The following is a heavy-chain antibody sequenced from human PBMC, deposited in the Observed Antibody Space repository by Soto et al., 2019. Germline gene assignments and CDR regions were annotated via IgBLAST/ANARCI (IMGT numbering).Heavy chain of an antibody. D-gene: IGHD2-2*01. J-gene: IGHJ5*02. V-gene: IGHV4-34*01. CDR2: INHSGST. Sequence: PTETLSLTCGVYGGSFSGYYWSCIRQPPGKGLEWIGEINHSGSTNYNPSLKSRVTISVDTSKNQFSLKLSSVTAADTAVYSCARAYQLLFGGWFDPWGQGTLVTVSS. CDR1: GGSFSGYY. CDR3: ARAYQLLFGGWFDP.